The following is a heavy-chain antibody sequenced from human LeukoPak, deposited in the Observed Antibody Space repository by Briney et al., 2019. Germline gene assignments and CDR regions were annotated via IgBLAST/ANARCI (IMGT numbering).Heavy chain of an antibody. V-gene: IGHV4-61*02. CDR2: SYTSVST. D-gene: IGHD4-11*01. CDR3: AREYSYSNYYFDY. J-gene: IGHJ4*02. Sequence: SQTLFLTCSGSRRSISSGRYDWSWIRQPAGEGLEWLARSYTSVSTNYNPSLKSRVTISGDTFKKQFSLKLSSVAAADTAVYYCAREYSYSNYYFDYWGQGTLVTVSS. CDR1: RRSISSGRYD.